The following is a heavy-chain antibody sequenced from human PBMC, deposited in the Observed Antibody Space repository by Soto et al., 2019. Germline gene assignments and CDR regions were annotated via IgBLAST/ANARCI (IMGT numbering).Heavy chain of an antibody. V-gene: IGHV1-69*01. J-gene: IGHJ4*02. CDR3: ARGLFGQQWLVGFDT. D-gene: IGHD6-19*01. Sequence: QVQLVQSGAEVKKPGSSVKVSCKASGGTFSNYIFTWVRQAPGQGLEWMGGTIPMFATAQYAQKLQGRVTITVNESTSTVYMDLTSLRPDDTAVYYCARGLFGQQWLVGFDTWGQGTLVTVSS. CDR1: GGTFSNYI. CDR2: TIPMFATA.